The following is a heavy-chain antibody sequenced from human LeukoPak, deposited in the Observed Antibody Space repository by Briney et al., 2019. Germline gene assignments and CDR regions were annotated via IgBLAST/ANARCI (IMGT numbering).Heavy chain of an antibody. CDR2: INHSGST. CDR1: GFTVSSNY. Sequence: GSLRLSCAASGFTVSSNYMSWIRQPPGKGLEWIGEINHSGSTNYNPSLKSRVTISVDTSKNQFSLKLSSVTAADTAVYYCARFSRFTGYNWFDPWGQGTLVTVSS. J-gene: IGHJ5*02. D-gene: IGHD3-3*01. V-gene: IGHV4-34*01. CDR3: ARFSRFTGYNWFDP.